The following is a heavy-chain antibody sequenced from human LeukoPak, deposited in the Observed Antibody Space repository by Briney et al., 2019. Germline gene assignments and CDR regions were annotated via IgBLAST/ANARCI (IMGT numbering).Heavy chain of an antibody. V-gene: IGHV4-59*08. Sequence: KPSETLSLTCTVSGGSISSYYWSWIRQPPGKGLEWIGYIYYSGSTNYNPSLKSRVTISVDTSKNQFSLKLSSVTAAYTAVYYCARHVSTYGSGSFAYWGQGTLVTVSS. D-gene: IGHD3-10*01. CDR2: IYYSGST. CDR1: GGSISSYY. J-gene: IGHJ4*02. CDR3: ARHVSTYGSGSFAY.